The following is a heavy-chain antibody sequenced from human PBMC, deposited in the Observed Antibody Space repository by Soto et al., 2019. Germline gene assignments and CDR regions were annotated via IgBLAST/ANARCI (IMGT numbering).Heavy chain of an antibody. CDR1: RFTFSSDW. CDR2: INTDGSGT. CDR3: AKDFRYSSSPDACDI. D-gene: IGHD6-13*01. Sequence: PGGSLRLSCAASRFTFSSDWMHWVRQAPGKGLVWVSRINTDGSGTTYADSVKGRFTISRDNAKNMVYLQMNSLRAEDTALYYCAKDFRYSSSPDACDIWGQGTMVTVSS. V-gene: IGHV3-74*01. J-gene: IGHJ3*02.